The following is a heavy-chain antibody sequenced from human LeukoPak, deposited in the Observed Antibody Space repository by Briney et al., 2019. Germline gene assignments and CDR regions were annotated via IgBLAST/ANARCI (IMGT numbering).Heavy chain of an antibody. D-gene: IGHD6-19*01. V-gene: IGHV4-39*01. J-gene: IGHJ6*02. CDR3: ARRLADYYGMDV. CDR2: IYYSGST. CDR1: GGSISSSAYY. Sequence: SETLSLTCTVSGGSISSSAYYWGWVRQPPGKGLEWIGCIYYSGSTYYNPSLKSRVTISVDTSKNQFSLKLSSVTAADTAVYYCARRLADYYGMDVWGQGTLVTVSS.